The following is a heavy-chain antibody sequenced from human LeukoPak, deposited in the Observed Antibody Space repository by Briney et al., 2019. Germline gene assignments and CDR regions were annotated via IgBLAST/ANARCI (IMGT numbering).Heavy chain of an antibody. Sequence: GGSLRLSCAASGFIFSSYSMNWVRQAPGKGLEWVSSISSSSSYIYYVDSVKGRFTISRDNAKNSLYLQMNSLRAEDTAVYYCARDGSGYGEPFDPWGQGTLVTVSS. V-gene: IGHV3-21*01. CDR3: ARDGSGYGEPFDP. CDR1: GFIFSSYS. CDR2: ISSSSSYI. D-gene: IGHD4-17*01. J-gene: IGHJ5*02.